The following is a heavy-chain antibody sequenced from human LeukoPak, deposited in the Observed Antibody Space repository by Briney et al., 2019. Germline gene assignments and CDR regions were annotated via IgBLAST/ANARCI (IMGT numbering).Heavy chain of an antibody. CDR1: GFTFSSYS. J-gene: IGHJ3*02. Sequence: GGSLRLSCAASGFTFSSYSMNWVRQAPGKGLEWVSSISSSSSYIYYADSVKGRFTISRDNAKNSLYLQMNSLRAEDTAVYYCAKVFGYYDSSGYYYDGAFDIWGQGTMVTVSS. V-gene: IGHV3-21*01. CDR2: ISSSSSYI. D-gene: IGHD3-22*01. CDR3: AKVFGYYDSSGYYYDGAFDI.